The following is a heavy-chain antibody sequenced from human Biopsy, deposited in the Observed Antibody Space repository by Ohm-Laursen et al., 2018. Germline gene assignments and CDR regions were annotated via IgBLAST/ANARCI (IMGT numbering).Heavy chain of an antibody. J-gene: IGHJ4*02. CDR2: IYYSGST. Sequence: SDTLSLTCTVSGDSVSSGSFYWTWIRQPPGKRLEWIGNIYYSGSTNFNPSLKSRVTISVVTSKNQFSLKLSSVTASDTAVYFCARCSSYGYDFDYWGQGTLVAVSS. CDR1: GDSVSSGSFY. V-gene: IGHV4-61*01. D-gene: IGHD5-18*01. CDR3: ARCSSYGYDFDY.